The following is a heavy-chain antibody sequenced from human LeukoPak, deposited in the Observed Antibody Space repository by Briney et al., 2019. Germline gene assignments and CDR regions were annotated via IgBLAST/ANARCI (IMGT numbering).Heavy chain of an antibody. D-gene: IGHD6-13*01. V-gene: IGHV4-38-2*02. CDR1: GDSISSGNY. CDR3: ARSRTRIAAAGTFDY. Sequence: PSETLSLTCTVSGDSISSGNYWGWIRPPPGKGLEWIGSIYHSGSTYYNPSLKSRVTISVDTSKNQFSLKLSSVTAADTAVYYCARSRTRIAAAGTFDYWGQGTLVTVSS. J-gene: IGHJ4*02. CDR2: IYHSGST.